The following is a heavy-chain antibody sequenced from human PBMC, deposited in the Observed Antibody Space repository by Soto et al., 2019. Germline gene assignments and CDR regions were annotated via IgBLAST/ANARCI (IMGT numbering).Heavy chain of an antibody. V-gene: IGHV3-7*05. CDR1: GFTVSSYW. Sequence: GGSLRLSCAASGFTVSSYWMSWVRQAPGKGLEWVANIKQDGSEKYYVDSVKGRFTISRDNAKNSLYLQMNSLRAEDTAVYYCASLDSSGWYEVDYWGQGTLVTVSS. D-gene: IGHD6-19*01. J-gene: IGHJ4*02. CDR3: ASLDSSGWYEVDY. CDR2: IKQDGSEK.